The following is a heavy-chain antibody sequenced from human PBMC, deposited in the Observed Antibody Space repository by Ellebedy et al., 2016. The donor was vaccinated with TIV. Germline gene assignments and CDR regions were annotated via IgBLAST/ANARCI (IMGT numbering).Heavy chain of an antibody. CDR3: ARGDSDYYDSSALDAFDI. D-gene: IGHD3-22*01. Sequence: PGGSLRLSCAASGFTFSDYYMSWIRQAPGKGLEWVSYISSSGSSIYYADSVKGRFTISRDNAKNSLYLQMNSLRAEDTAVYYCARGDSDYYDSSALDAFDIWGQGTMVTVSS. CDR1: GFTFSDYY. CDR2: ISSSGSSI. V-gene: IGHV3-11*04. J-gene: IGHJ3*02.